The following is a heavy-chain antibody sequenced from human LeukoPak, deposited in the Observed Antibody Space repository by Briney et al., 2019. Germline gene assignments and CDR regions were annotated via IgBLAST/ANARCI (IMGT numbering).Heavy chain of an antibody. J-gene: IGHJ3*02. D-gene: IGHD1-26*01. CDR2: IYYSGGT. Sequence: PSETLSLTCTVSGGSISSGGYYWSWIRQHPGKGLEWIGYIYYSGGTYYNPSLRGRVTISVDTSKNQFSLKLSSVTAADTAVYYCARGLGRRDAFDIWGQGTMVTVSS. CDR3: ARGLGRRDAFDI. CDR1: GGSISSGGYY. V-gene: IGHV4-31*03.